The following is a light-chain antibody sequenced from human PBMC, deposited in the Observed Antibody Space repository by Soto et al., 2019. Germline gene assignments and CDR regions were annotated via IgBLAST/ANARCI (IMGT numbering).Light chain of an antibody. CDR3: SSYAGSNNVI. CDR1: SSDVGGYKY. Sequence: QSALTQPPSASGSPGQPVTISCTGTSSDVGGYKYVSWYQQHPGKAPKLMIYEVSKRPSGVPDRFSGSKSGNTASLTVSGLQAEDEADYYCSSYAGSNNVIFGGGTKLTVL. V-gene: IGLV2-8*01. J-gene: IGLJ2*01. CDR2: EVS.